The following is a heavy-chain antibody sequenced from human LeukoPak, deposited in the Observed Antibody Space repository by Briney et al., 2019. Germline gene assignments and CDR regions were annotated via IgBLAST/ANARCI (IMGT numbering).Heavy chain of an antibody. CDR1: GFTFSTFA. V-gene: IGHV3-23*01. J-gene: IGHJ4*02. CDR2: IRGSGGTT. D-gene: IGHD1-26*01. Sequence: PGGSLRLSCAASGFTFSTFAMSWVRQTPGKGLEWVSIIRGSGGTTSYADSVKGRFTISRDNSKNTLYLQMNSLRAEDTAVYYCASRISTLLYWGQGTLVTVPS. CDR3: ASRISTLLY.